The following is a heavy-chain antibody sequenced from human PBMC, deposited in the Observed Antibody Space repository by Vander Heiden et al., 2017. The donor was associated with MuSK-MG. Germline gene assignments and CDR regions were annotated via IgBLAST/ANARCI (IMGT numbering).Heavy chain of an antibody. CDR2: IYYSGST. CDR1: GGSISSRGYY. V-gene: IGHV4-31*03. CDR3: ARVGMVMVAASFDY. D-gene: IGHD2-15*01. Sequence: QVQLQESGPGLVKPSQTLSLTCTVSGGSISSRGYYWSWIRQHPGKGLEWIGYIYYSGSTYYNPSLKSRVTISVDTSKNQFSLKLSSVTAADTAVYYCARVGMVMVAASFDYWGQGTLVTVSS. J-gene: IGHJ4*02.